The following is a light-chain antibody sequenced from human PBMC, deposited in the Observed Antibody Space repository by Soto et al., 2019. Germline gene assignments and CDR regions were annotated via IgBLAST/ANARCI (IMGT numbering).Light chain of an antibody. CDR2: AAS. J-gene: IGKJ1*01. V-gene: IGKV1-39*01. Sequence: DIQMTQSPSSLSASVGDRVTITCRASQSISSYLNWYQQKPGKAPKLMIYAASSLQSGVPSRFSGSGSGTAFTLTISSLPPEDFATYYCQQSYSTLLWSFGQGTKVEIK. CDR1: QSISSY. CDR3: QQSYSTLLWS.